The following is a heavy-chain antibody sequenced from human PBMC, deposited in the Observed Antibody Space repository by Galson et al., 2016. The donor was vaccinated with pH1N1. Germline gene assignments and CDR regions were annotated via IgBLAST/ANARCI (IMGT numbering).Heavy chain of an antibody. CDR3: AREDYYDTDLSDWYFDL. CDR2: IIPIFNTA. V-gene: IGHV1-69*13. J-gene: IGHJ2*01. D-gene: IGHD3-22*01. CDR1: GGTFGSFG. Sequence: SVKVSCKASGGTFGSFGINWVRQAPGQGLEWMGGIIPIFNTAKYARNFQGRVTITADESTTTAYMELSSLISDDTAVYFCAREDYYDTDLSDWYFDLGGRGTLLTVSS.